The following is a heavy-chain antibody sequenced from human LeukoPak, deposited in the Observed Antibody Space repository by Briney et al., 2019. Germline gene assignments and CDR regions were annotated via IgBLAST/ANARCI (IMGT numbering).Heavy chain of an antibody. CDR2: ISSSSSTI. D-gene: IGHD3-22*01. J-gene: IGHJ4*02. V-gene: IGHV3-48*04. CDR1: GFTFSSYS. Sequence: GGSLRLSCAASGFTFSSYSMNWVRQAPGKGLEWVSYISSSSSTIYYADSVKGRFTISRDNAKNSLYLQMNSLRAEDTAVYYCARDDYYDSSGYYLHWGQGTLVTVSS. CDR3: ARDDYYDSSGYYLH.